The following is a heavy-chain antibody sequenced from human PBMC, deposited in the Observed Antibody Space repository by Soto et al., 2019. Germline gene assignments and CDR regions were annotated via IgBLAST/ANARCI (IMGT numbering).Heavy chain of an antibody. CDR1: GGSISSYY. V-gene: IGHV4-59*08. CDR3: ARHLPYCGGDCYSLDY. D-gene: IGHD2-21*02. CDR2: IYYSAST. Sequence: SETLSLTCTASGGSISSYYWSWIRQPPGKGLEWIGYIYYSASTNYSPSLKSRVTISVDTSKNQFSLNLSSVTAADTAVYYCARHLPYCGGDCYSLDYWGQGTLVTVSS. J-gene: IGHJ4*02.